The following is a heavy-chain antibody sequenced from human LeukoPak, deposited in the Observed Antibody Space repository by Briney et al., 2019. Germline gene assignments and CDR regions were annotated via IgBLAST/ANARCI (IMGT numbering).Heavy chain of an antibody. CDR2: INAGNGNT. J-gene: IGHJ3*02. CDR3: ARDKGYCSSTSCYPGAFDI. D-gene: IGHD2-2*01. V-gene: IGHV1-3*01. Sequence: ASVKVSCKASGYTFTSYAMHWVRQAPGQRLEWMGWINAGNGNTKYSQKFQGRVTMTRDTSISTAHMELSRLRSDDTAVYYCARDKGYCSSTSCYPGAFDIWGQGTMVTVSS. CDR1: GYTFTSYA.